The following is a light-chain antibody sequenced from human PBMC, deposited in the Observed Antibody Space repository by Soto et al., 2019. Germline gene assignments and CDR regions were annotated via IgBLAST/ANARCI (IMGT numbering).Light chain of an antibody. CDR3: QQSYSSPPT. CDR1: QSISNH. V-gene: IGKV1-39*01. CDR2: AAS. Sequence: QITQCPSSLSASVGDGVIITCRASQSISNHLNWYQQKPGKAPKLLIFAASSLQSGVPSRFSGSRSGPDFTLTISSLQPEDFATYYCQQSYSSPPTFGQGTKVDIK. J-gene: IGKJ1*01.